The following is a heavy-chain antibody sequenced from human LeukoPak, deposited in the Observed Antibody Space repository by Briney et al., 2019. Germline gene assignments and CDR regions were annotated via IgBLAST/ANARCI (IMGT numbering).Heavy chain of an antibody. CDR1: GDSISSGSY. J-gene: IGHJ4*02. Sequence: SETLSLTCAVSGDSISSGSYWGWIRQPPGKGLEWVASLYHSGTTYYNPSLKSRVTISMDTSKNYFSLKLTSVTAACTTVYYSARYLRFAESPDSWGQGTLVTVSS. V-gene: IGHV4-38-2*01. CDR3: ARYLRFAESPDS. CDR2: LYHSGTT. D-gene: IGHD3-10*01.